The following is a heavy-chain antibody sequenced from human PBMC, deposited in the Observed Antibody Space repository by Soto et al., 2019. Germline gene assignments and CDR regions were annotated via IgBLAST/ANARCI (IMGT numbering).Heavy chain of an antibody. CDR2: IYPEDSDT. CDR1: GYRFTNYW. CDR3: ARQDCGGDCYMTY. Sequence: GESLKISCKASGYRFTNYWIVWVRQVSGKGLEWMGIIYPEDSDTRYSPSFQGQVTMSVDKSLATAYLQWTRLKASDTATYYCARQDCGGDCYMTYWGQGIPVTVSS. V-gene: IGHV5-51*01. J-gene: IGHJ4*02. D-gene: IGHD2-21*02.